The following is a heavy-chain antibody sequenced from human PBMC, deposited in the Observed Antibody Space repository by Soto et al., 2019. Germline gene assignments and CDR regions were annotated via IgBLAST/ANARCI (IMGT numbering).Heavy chain of an antibody. CDR3: ARSAGWYAVHS. CDR2: VFHTGTT. J-gene: IGHJ4*02. Sequence: QVQLQESGPGLVKPSGTLSLTCAVSGDSVSSPYYWCWVRQPPGKGLEWIGEVFHTGTTSYNPSLRRXVTISMDKSNSQFSLDLSYVTAADTAVYYCARSAGWYAVHSWGPGTLVIVSS. V-gene: IGHV4-4*02. CDR1: GDSVSSPYY. D-gene: IGHD6-19*01.